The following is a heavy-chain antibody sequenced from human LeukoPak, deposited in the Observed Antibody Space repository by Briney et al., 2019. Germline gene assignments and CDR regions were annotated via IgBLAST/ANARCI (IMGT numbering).Heavy chain of an antibody. Sequence: PGGSLRLSCAASGFTFSSYAMHWVRQAPGKGLEWVAVISYDGSNKYYADSVKGRFTISRDNSKNTLYLQMNSLRAEDTAVHYCARDGRYSSSRTWDYWGQGTLVTVSS. CDR1: GFTFSSYA. CDR3: ARDGRYSSSRTWDY. CDR2: ISYDGSNK. D-gene: IGHD6-6*01. V-gene: IGHV3-30-3*01. J-gene: IGHJ4*02.